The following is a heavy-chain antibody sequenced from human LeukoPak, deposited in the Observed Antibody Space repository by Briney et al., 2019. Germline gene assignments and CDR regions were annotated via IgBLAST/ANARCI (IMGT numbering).Heavy chain of an antibody. CDR3: ARENGYCSTTSCPMDV. D-gene: IGHD2-2*01. J-gene: IGHJ6*02. Sequence: GGSLRLSCAASGFTVSSNYMSWIRQAPGKGLEGVSVIYNADVGGSTYYADSVRGRFTISRHNSKNTLYLQMNSLRAEDTAVYYCARENGYCSTTSCPMDVWGQGTTVTVSS. V-gene: IGHV3-53*04. CDR2: IYNADVGGST. CDR1: GFTVSSNY.